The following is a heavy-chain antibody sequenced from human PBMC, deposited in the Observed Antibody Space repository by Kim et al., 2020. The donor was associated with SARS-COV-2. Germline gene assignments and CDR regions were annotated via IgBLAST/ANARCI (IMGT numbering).Heavy chain of an antibody. CDR1: GLTLSDYR. V-gene: IGHV3-74*01. CDR3: EVRATGGFVR. J-gene: IGHJ4*02. D-gene: IGHD2-15*01. CDR2: FNSDGSFT. Sequence: GGSLRLSCAASGLTLSDYRIYWVRQAPGKGLVWVSRFNSDGSFTTYADSVKGRFTVSRDYADNSVYLQMNNLRVEDTAVYYCEVRATGGFVRWRQGTVVT.